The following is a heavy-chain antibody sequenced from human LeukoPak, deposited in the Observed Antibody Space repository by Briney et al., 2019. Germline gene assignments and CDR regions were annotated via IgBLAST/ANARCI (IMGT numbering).Heavy chain of an antibody. J-gene: IGHJ4*02. Sequence: RGPLRLSCAPPRFTSSSYSLSRVPEAPGKGLGWGSAVIVGVVTATYADSVKGGFTLSREKSTNTVFPQMPSLRAEHTAVYYCAKDTLPHSGNYYHFECWGQGTLVTVSS. CDR3: AKDTLPHSGNYYHFEC. V-gene: IGHV3-23*01. CDR1: RFTSSSYS. CDR2: VIVGVVTA. D-gene: IGHD1-26*01.